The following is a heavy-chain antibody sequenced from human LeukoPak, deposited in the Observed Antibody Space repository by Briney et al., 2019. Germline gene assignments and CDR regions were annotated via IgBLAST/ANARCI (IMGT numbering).Heavy chain of an antibody. Sequence: SVKVSCKASGGTFSSYAISWVRQAPGQGLEWMGGIIPIFGTANYAQKFQGRVTITADESTSTAYMELSSLRSEDTAVYYCVLMVRGVREPNYFDYWGQGTLVTVSS. CDR3: VLMVRGVREPNYFDY. V-gene: IGHV1-69*13. CDR1: GGTFSSYA. CDR2: IIPIFGTA. J-gene: IGHJ4*02. D-gene: IGHD3-10*01.